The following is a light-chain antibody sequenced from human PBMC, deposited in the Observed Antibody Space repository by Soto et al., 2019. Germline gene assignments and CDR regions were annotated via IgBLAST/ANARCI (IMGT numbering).Light chain of an antibody. CDR1: QSVSISY. V-gene: IGKV3-20*01. CDR2: AAS. Sequence: TVLTQSPGTLSLSPGERATLSCRASQSVSISYLAWYQQKPGQAPRLLIYAASARATGIPDRFSGSGSGTEFTLTISRVEPEDSAVYYCQQWGNSPRVTFGGGTKVDIK. J-gene: IGKJ4*01. CDR3: QQWGNSPRVT.